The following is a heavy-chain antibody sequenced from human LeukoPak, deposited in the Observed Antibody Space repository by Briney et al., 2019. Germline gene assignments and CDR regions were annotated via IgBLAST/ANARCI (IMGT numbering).Heavy chain of an antibody. CDR2: MNPNSGNT. CDR3: ARGNRPWGSGDY. CDR1: GDTFTSYD. D-gene: IGHD3-16*01. V-gene: IGHV1-8*01. Sequence: ASVKVSCKASGDTFTSYDINWVRQATGQGLEWMGWMNPNSGNTGYAQKFQGRVTMTRNTSISTAYMELSSLRSEDTAVYYCARGNRPWGSGDYWGQGTLVTVSS. J-gene: IGHJ4*02.